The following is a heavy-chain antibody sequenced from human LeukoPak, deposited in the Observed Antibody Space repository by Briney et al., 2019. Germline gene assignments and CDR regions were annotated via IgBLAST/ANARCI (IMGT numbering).Heavy chain of an antibody. D-gene: IGHD1-26*01. J-gene: IGHJ4*02. CDR2: ISAYNGNT. CDR1: GYTFTGYY. CDR3: ARDPKRHIVGAIDY. V-gene: IGHV1-18*04. Sequence: ASVKVSCKASGYTFTGYYMHWVRQAPGQGLEWMGWISAYNGNTNYAQKLQGRVTMTTDTSTSTAYMELRSLRSDDTAVYYCARDPKRHIVGAIDYWGQGTLVTVSS.